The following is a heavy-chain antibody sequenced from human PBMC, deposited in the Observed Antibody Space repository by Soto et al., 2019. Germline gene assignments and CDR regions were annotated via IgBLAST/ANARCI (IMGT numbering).Heavy chain of an antibody. V-gene: IGHV4-34*01. CDR2: INHSGST. D-gene: IGHD4-4*01. CDR3: ARGTHGDYSYYYYYMDV. Sequence: ASETLSLTCAVYGGSFSGYYWSWIRQPPGKGLEWIGEINHSGSTNYNPSLKSRVTISVDTSKNQFSLKLSSVTAADTAVYYCARGTHGDYSYYYYYMDVWGKGTTVTVSS. J-gene: IGHJ6*03. CDR1: GGSFSGYY.